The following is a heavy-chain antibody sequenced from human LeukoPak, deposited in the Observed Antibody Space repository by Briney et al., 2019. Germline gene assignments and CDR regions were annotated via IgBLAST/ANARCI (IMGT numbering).Heavy chain of an antibody. Sequence: GGSLRLSCAASGFTFSSYSMNWVRQAPGKGLEWVSSISSSSYIYYADSVKGQFTISRDNAKNSLYLQMNSLRAEDTAVYYCARDRIAARAINFDYWGQGTLVTVSS. CDR2: ISSSSYI. CDR3: ARDRIAARAINFDY. J-gene: IGHJ4*02. CDR1: GFTFSSYS. V-gene: IGHV3-21*01. D-gene: IGHD6-6*01.